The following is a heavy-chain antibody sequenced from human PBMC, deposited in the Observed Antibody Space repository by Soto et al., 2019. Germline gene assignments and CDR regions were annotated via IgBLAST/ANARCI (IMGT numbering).Heavy chain of an antibody. Sequence: QVQLVQSGAEVKKPGSSVKVSCKASGGTFSSYTISWVRQAPGQGLEWMGRIIPILGIANYAQKFQGRVTITADKSTSTAYMELSSLRSEDTAVYYCARGIAVAGTFVWFDPWGQGTLVTVSS. CDR2: IIPILGIA. CDR1: GGTFSSYT. CDR3: ARGIAVAGTFVWFDP. D-gene: IGHD6-19*01. J-gene: IGHJ5*02. V-gene: IGHV1-69*02.